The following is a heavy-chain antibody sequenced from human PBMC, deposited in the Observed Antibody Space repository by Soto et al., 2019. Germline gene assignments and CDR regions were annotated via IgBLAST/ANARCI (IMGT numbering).Heavy chain of an antibody. CDR1: GGSFSGYY. D-gene: IGHD3-10*01. Sequence: PSETLSLTCAVYGGSFSGYYWSWIRQPPRKGLEWIGEINHSGSTNYNPSLKSRVTISVDTSKNQFSLKLSSVTAADTAVYYCARDFHYHYGSGGSWFDPWGQGTLVTVSS. CDR2: INHSGST. CDR3: ARDFHYHYGSGGSWFDP. V-gene: IGHV4-34*01. J-gene: IGHJ5*02.